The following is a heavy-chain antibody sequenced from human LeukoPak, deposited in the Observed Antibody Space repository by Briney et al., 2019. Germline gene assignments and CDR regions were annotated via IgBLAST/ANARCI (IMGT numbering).Heavy chain of an antibody. Sequence: GGSLRLSCAASGFTFSSYSMNWVRQAPGKGLEWVSSISSSSSYIYYADSVKGRFTISRDNAKNSLYLRMNSLRAEDTAVYYCASSVRWELLGWFDPWGQGTLVTVSS. V-gene: IGHV3-21*01. CDR2: ISSSSSYI. CDR1: GFTFSSYS. D-gene: IGHD1-26*01. CDR3: ASSVRWELLGWFDP. J-gene: IGHJ5*02.